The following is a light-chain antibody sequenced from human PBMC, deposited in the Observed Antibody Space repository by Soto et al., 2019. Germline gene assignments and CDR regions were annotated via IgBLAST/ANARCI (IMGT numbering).Light chain of an antibody. CDR3: GTWDNSLSGGV. J-gene: IGLJ2*01. CDR2: END. CDR1: NSNLGSNH. V-gene: IGLV1-51*02. Sequence: QSVLTQPPSASAAPGQKVTISCSGSNSNLGSNHVSWYQHLPGTTPKIVIYENDKRPSGIPDRFSGSKSGTSATLDITGLQTGDEADYYCGTWDNSLSGGVFGGGTKLTVL.